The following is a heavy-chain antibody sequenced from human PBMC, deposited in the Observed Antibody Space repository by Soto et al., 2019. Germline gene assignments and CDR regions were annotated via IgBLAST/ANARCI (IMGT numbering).Heavy chain of an antibody. V-gene: IGHV3-48*03. CDR1: GFTFSSHE. CDR3: ARAPQNY. J-gene: IGHJ4*02. CDR2: ISSSGTTK. Sequence: SGGSLRLSCAASGFTFSSHEMNWVRQAPGKGLEWVSYISSSGTTKYYADSVKGRFTISRDNAKNSLYLQMNSLRAEDTAVYHCARAPQNYWGQGTLVTVSS.